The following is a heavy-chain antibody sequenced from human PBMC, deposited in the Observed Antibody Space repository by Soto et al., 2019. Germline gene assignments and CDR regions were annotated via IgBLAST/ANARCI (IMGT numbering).Heavy chain of an antibody. V-gene: IGHV1-2*02. CDR2: ISPKSGGT. J-gene: IGHJ4*02. CDR3: ARPPGYISDWYSFDL. D-gene: IGHD3-9*01. CDR1: GYSFIDYY. Sequence: QVQLVQSGAEVKKPGASVKVSCEASGYSFIDYYMHWVRQAPGQGFEWMGRISPKSGGTNYAQKFEGRVTMTWDTPLNTAYMELSSLISEDTAVYYCARPPGYISDWYSFDLWGQGTMVTVSS.